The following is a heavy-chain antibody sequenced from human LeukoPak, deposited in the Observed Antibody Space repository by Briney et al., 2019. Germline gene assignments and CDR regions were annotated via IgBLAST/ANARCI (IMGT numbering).Heavy chain of an antibody. V-gene: IGHV3-30-3*01. CDR2: ISYDGNSK. J-gene: IGHJ1*01. CDR3: AKEPYCSSTSCIGEYFQR. CDR1: GFTFSSYA. Sequence: AGGSLRLSCAVSGFTFSSYAMHWVRQAPGKGREWVAVISYDGNSKYYADSVKGRFTISRDNSKNMLFLHMHSLRAEDTAVYYCAKEPYCSSTSCIGEYFQRWGQGTLVTVSS. D-gene: IGHD2-2*01.